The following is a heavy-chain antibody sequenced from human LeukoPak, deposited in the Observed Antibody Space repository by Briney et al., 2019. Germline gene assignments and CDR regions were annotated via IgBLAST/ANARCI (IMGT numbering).Heavy chain of an antibody. CDR1: GFTVRSNY. V-gene: IGHV3-53*01. J-gene: IGHJ5*01. CDR2: IYSGGNT. CDR3: ASSSPSVVVS. D-gene: IGHD6-6*01. Sequence: GGSLRLSCAASGFTVRSNYMSWVRQAPGKGLEWVSVIYSGGNTYYADSVKGRFTISRDNSRNTLYLQMNSLRAEDTAVYYCASSSPSVVVSWGQGTLVTVSS.